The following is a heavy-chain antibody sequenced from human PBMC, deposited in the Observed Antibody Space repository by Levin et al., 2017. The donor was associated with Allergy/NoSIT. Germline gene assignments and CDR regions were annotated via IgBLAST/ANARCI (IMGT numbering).Heavy chain of an antibody. CDR3: ASGDYGGNSLPSY. CDR1: GFTFSDYY. Sequence: PGGSLRLSCAASGFTFSDYYMSWIRQAPGKGLEWVSYISSSSSYTNYADSVKGRFTISRDNAKNSLYLQMNSLRAEDTAVYYCASGDYGGNSLPSYWGQGTLVTVSS. V-gene: IGHV3-11*03. D-gene: IGHD4-23*01. CDR2: ISSSSSYT. J-gene: IGHJ4*02.